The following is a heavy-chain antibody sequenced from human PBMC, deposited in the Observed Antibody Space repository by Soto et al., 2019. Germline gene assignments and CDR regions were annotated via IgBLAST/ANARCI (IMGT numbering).Heavy chain of an antibody. CDR1: GYTFTVYY. V-gene: IGHV1-2*02. CDR3: ARVYQYSSSWNDHDAFDI. D-gene: IGHD6-13*01. CDR2: INPNSGGT. J-gene: IGHJ3*02. Sequence: GGSLKRSCKASGYTFTVYYMHCVVQAAIRGLEWMGWINPNSGGTNYAQKFQGRVTMTRDTSISTAYMELSRLRSDDTAVYYCARVYQYSSSWNDHDAFDIWGQGTMVTVSS.